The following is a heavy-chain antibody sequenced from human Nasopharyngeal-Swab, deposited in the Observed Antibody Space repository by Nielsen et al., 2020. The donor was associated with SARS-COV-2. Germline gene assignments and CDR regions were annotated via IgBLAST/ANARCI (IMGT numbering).Heavy chain of an antibody. V-gene: IGHV3-11*05. Sequence: GESLKISCAASGFTFSDYYMSWIRQAPGKGLEWVSYISSSSSYTNYADSVEGRFTISRDNAKNSLYLQMNSLRAEDTAVYYCARVAWDIVVVVAAGAPDYWGQGTLVTVSS. CDR3: ARVAWDIVVVVAAGAPDY. J-gene: IGHJ4*02. CDR1: GFTFSDYY. CDR2: ISSSSSYT. D-gene: IGHD2-15*01.